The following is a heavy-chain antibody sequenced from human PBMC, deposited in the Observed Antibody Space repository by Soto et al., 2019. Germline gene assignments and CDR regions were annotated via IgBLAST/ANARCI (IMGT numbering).Heavy chain of an antibody. CDR2: IKSKAGGGAI. CDR3: TSAGYFRGVVVAFHF. J-gene: IGHJ3*01. Sequence: EVQLVESVGGLVKPGGSLRLSCAASGFTFSDAWLNWVPQAPGKGLEWVGRIKSKAGGGAIDYAAPVKRRLTISRDDFKDTLYRQLNSRKTGDTAVYYWTSAGYFRGVVVAFHFWGQGPMLTVSS. V-gene: IGHV3-15*07. CDR1: GFTFSDAW. D-gene: IGHD2-15*01.